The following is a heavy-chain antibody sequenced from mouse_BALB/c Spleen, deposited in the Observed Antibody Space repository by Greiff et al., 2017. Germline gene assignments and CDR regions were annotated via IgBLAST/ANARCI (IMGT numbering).Heavy chain of an antibody. J-gene: IGHJ2*01. CDR1: GFTFSSFG. V-gene: IGHV5-17*02. CDR3: ARDGYGYFDY. D-gene: IGHD2-2*01. CDR2: ISSGSSTI. Sequence: DVHLVESGGGLVQPGGSRKLSCAASGFTFSSFGMHWVRQAPEKGLEWVAYISSGSSTIYYADTVKGRFTISRDNPKNTLFLHMTSLRSEDTAMYYCARDGYGYFDYWGQGTTLTVSS.